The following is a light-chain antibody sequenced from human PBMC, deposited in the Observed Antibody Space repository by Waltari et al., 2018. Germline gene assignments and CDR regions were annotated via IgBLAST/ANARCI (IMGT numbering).Light chain of an antibody. CDR3: CSYAGSRV. V-gene: IGLV2-23*02. CDR1: SRYVGSYHL. J-gene: IGLJ3*02. Sequence: QSALTQPASVSGSPGQSIPIPCTGTSRYVGSYHLVSWYQQHPGKAPKLMIYEVSKRPSGVSNRFSGSKSGNTASLTISGLQAEDEADYYCCSYAGSRVFGGGTKLTVL. CDR2: EVS.